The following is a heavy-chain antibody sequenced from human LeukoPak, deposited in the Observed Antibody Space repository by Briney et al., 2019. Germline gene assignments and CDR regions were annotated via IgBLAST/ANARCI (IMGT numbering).Heavy chain of an antibody. D-gene: IGHD2-2*01. V-gene: IGHV4-39*07. Sequence: SETLSLTCTVSGGSISSSSYYWGWIRQPPGKGLEWIGSIYYSGSTYYNPSLKSRVTISVDTSKNQFSLKLSSVTAADTAVYYCARVGYCSSTSCSSPPYYYMDVWGKGTTVTVSS. J-gene: IGHJ6*03. CDR1: GGSISSSSYY. CDR3: ARVGYCSSTSCSSPPYYYMDV. CDR2: IYYSGST.